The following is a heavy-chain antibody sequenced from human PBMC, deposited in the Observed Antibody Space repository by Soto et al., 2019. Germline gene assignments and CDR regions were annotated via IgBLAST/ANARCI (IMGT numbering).Heavy chain of an antibody. V-gene: IGHV3-23*01. Sequence: GGSLRLSCAASGFTSSHYAMSWVRQAPGKGLEWVSSISGSGGSTYYADSVKGRFTISGDDSKNTLYLLMNSLRAEDTAVYYCAKDRTIVVAIATPPFAFDVWGQGTMVTVSS. CDR1: GFTSSHYA. CDR2: ISGSGGST. D-gene: IGHD2-21*01. CDR3: AKDRTIVVAIATPPFAFDV. J-gene: IGHJ3*01.